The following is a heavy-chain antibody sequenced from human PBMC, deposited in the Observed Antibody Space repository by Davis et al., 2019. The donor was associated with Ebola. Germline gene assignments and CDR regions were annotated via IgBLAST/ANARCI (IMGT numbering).Heavy chain of an antibody. CDR2: ISSTSSTI. CDR1: GFTFSTYS. CDR3: ARRSSQALD. D-gene: IGHD6-6*01. J-gene: IGHJ4*02. V-gene: IGHV3-48*04. Sequence: PGGSLRLSCAASGFTFSTYSMNWVRQAPGKGLEWVSYISSTSSTIYYAESVKGRFTISRDNAKNSLYLQMNSLRAEDTAVYYCARRSSQALDWGQGTLVTVSS.